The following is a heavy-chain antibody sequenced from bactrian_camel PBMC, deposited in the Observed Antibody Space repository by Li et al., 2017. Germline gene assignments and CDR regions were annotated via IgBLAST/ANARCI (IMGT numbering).Heavy chain of an antibody. CDR1: GYTHDTFC. Sequence: HVQLVESGGGSVRAGGSLRLACAVSGYTHDTFCMGWFRQSPGKEREEIAEIKPRGAPRYLVDSVRGRFIISRDNDKNTLSLQMDHLEPEDTGMYYCAADLASGAYCFSLVTGATGPRSPSP. J-gene: IGHJ6*01. D-gene: IGHD2*01. CDR2: IKPRGAPR. CDR3: AADLASGAYCFSLVT. V-gene: IGHV3S1*01.